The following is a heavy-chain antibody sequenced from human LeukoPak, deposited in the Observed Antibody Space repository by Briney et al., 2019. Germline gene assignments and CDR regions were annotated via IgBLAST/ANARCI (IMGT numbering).Heavy chain of an antibody. CDR2: ISGSGGST. D-gene: IGHD2-8*01. CDR3: AKQGENYCTNGVCYTDYYYYMDV. CDR1: GFTFSSYA. J-gene: IGHJ6*03. V-gene: IGHV3-23*01. Sequence: PGGSLRLSCAASGFTFSSYAMSWVRQAPGKGLEWVSAISGSGGSTYYADSVKGRFTISRDNPKNTLYLQMNSLRAEDTAVYYCAKQGENYCTNGVCYTDYYYYMDVWGKGTTVTVSS.